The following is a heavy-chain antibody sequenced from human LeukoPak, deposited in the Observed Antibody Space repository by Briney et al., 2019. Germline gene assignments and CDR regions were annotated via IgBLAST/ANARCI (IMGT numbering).Heavy chain of an antibody. CDR1: GYTFTGYY. D-gene: IGHD6-19*01. J-gene: IGHJ5*02. Sequence: ASVNVSCKASGYTFTGYYMHWVRQAPGQGLEWMGWINPNSGGTNYAQKFQGRVTMTRDTSISTAYMELSRLRSDDTAVYYCARDPSVAGDNWFDPWGQGTLVTVSS. CDR2: INPNSGGT. V-gene: IGHV1-2*02. CDR3: ARDPSVAGDNWFDP.